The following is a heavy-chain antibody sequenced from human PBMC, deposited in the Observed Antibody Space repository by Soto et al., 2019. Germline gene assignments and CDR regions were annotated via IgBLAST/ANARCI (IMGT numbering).Heavy chain of an antibody. Sequence: QVQLVQSGAEVKKPGSSVKVSCKASGGTFSSYAISWVRQAPGQGLEWMGGIIPIFGTANYAQKFQGRVTIPADESTSTAYMELSSVRSEDTAVYYCASDGPDYGDHTEYWGQGTLVTVSS. D-gene: IGHD4-17*01. CDR3: ASDGPDYGDHTEY. CDR1: GGTFSSYA. CDR2: IIPIFGTA. J-gene: IGHJ4*02. V-gene: IGHV1-69*01.